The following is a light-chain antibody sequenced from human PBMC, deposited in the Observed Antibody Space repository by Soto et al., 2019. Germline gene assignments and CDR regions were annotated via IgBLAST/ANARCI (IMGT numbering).Light chain of an antibody. CDR1: QDINTF. Sequence: DIQMTQSPSTLSASVGDRVTITCRASQDINTFLAWYQQKPGKAPKLLIYDASGLESGVPSRFSGSGSGTEFTLTSSSLQPDDFATYYCEQYNHYSGLTFCGGTKVEIK. CDR2: DAS. J-gene: IGKJ4*01. CDR3: EQYNHYSGLT. V-gene: IGKV1-5*01.